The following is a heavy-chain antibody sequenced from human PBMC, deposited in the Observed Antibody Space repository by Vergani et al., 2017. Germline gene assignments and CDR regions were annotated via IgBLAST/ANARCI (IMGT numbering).Heavy chain of an antibody. CDR2: IYYSGSS. CDR1: GGSISSGGYY. V-gene: IGHV4-31*03. Sequence: QVQLQESGPGLVKPSQTLSLTCTVSGGSISSGGYYWSWIRQHPGKGLDWIGYIYYSGSSHYNPSLKSRVTISVDSAMNRLFMNLTSVTAADAAVYYCAADISRNWFDYWGQGTMVTVSS. CDR3: AADISRNWFDY. J-gene: IGHJ5*01. D-gene: IGHD3-3*02.